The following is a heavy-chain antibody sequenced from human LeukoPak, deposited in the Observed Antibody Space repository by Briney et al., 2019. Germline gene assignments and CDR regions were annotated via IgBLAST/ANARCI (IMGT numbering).Heavy chain of an antibody. V-gene: IGHV1-24*01. CDR3: ATAPGYYDSSGYLYNWFDP. D-gene: IGHD3-22*01. CDR1: GYTLTELS. J-gene: IGHJ5*02. CDR2: FDREDGEA. Sequence: ASVKVSCKVSGYTLTELSMHWVRQAPGKGLEWMGGFDREDGEAIYAQKFQGRVTMTEDTSTDTAYMELSSLRSEDTAVYYCATAPGYYDSSGYLYNWFDPWGQGTLVTVSS.